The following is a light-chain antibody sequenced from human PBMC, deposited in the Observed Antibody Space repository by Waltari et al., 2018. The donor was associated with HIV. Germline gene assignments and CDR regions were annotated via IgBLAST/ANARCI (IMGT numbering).Light chain of an antibody. V-gene: IGLV2-11*01. J-gene: IGLJ3*02. CDR2: DVT. CDR1: SSDVGGYNY. CDR3: CSFAGGYTVV. Sequence: QSALTQPRSVSGSPGQSVTISCTGTSSDVGGYNYVSWYQQHPGKAPKVIIYDVTRRASGFPDRFSGSMSCNTASLTISGLQAEDEADYYCCSFAGGYTVVFGGVTNLTVL.